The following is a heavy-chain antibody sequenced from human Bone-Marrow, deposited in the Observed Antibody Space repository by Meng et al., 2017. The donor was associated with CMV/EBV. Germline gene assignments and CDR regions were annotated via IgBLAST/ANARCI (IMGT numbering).Heavy chain of an antibody. J-gene: IGHJ6*02. CDR2: INPNSGGT. CDR1: GYTFTSYG. V-gene: IGHV1-2*02. D-gene: IGHD3-3*01. CDR3: ARSLGDFWSGYWDYYYYGMDV. Sequence: ASVKVSCKASGYTFTSYGISWVRQAPGQGLEWMGWINPNSGGTNYAQKFQGRVTMTRDTSISTAYMELSRLRSDDTAVYYCARSLGDFWSGYWDYYYYGMDVWGQGTTVTVSS.